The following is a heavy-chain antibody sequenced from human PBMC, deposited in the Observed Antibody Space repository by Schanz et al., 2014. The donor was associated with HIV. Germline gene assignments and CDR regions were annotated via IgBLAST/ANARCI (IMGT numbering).Heavy chain of an antibody. J-gene: IGHJ4*02. Sequence: ELQLVESGGGLVQPGGSLRLSCVASGFPFSNYAMTWVRQAPGKGLEWVSSISESGGRSYYADSVNGRFTISRDNSKNTLYLEMTTLRTEDTAVYYCAKPEYDSRGNSQSHFDYWGQGTLVTVSS. CDR1: GFPFSNYA. V-gene: IGHV3-23*04. CDR3: AKPEYDSRGNSQSHFDY. D-gene: IGHD3-22*01. CDR2: ISESGGRS.